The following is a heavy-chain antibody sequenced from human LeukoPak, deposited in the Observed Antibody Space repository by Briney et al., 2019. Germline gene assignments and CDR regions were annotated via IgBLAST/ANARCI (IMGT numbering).Heavy chain of an antibody. CDR1: GYTFTGNY. CDR3: ARVRRGELDY. Sequence: ASVKVSCKXSGYTFTGNYMHWVRQAPRQGLEWMGRINPNSGGTNYAQKFQGRVTMTRDTSISTAYMELSRLRSDDTAVYYCARVRRGELDYWGQGTLVTVSS. CDR2: INPNSGGT. D-gene: IGHD7-27*01. V-gene: IGHV1-2*06. J-gene: IGHJ4*02.